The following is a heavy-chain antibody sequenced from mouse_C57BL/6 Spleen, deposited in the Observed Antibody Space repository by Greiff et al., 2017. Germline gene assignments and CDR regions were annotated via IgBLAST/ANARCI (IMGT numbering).Heavy chain of an antibody. CDR1: GYTFTSYW. J-gene: IGHJ3*01. CDR3: ASPDYYGSSWFAY. CDR2: INPSNGGT. D-gene: IGHD1-1*01. V-gene: IGHV1-53*01. Sequence: QVHVKQPGTELVKPGASVKLSCKASGYTFTSYWMHWVKQRPGQGLEWIGNINPSNGGTNYNEKFKSKATLTVDKSSSTAYMQLSSLTSEDSAVYYCASPDYYGSSWFAYWGQGTLVTVSA.